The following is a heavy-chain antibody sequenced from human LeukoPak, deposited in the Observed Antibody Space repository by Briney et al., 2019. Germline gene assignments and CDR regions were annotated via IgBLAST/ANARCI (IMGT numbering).Heavy chain of an antibody. D-gene: IGHD1-26*01. V-gene: IGHV4-39*01. CDR3: ARLYSGSYLGYFDY. Sequence: SEILSLTCTVSGGSISSSNYYWGWIRQPPGKGLEWIGSISYSGNTYYNPSLKSRVTISVDPSKNQFSLKLTSVTAADTAVYYCARLYSGSYLGYFDYWGQGTLVSVSS. CDR2: ISYSGNT. CDR1: GGSISSSNYY. J-gene: IGHJ4*02.